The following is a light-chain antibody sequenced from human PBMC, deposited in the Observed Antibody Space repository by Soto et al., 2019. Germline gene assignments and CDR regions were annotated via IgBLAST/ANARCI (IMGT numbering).Light chain of an antibody. J-gene: IGKJ1*01. Sequence: VMTQSPLSLPVTPGEAASISCRSSQSLLHSNGYNYLDWYLQKPGQSPQLLIYLGSYRASGVPDRFSGSGSGTDCTLKISGVEAEDAGVYYCMQALQTPWTFGQGTKVDIK. CDR1: QSLLHSNGYNY. CDR3: MQALQTPWT. CDR2: LGS. V-gene: IGKV2-28*01.